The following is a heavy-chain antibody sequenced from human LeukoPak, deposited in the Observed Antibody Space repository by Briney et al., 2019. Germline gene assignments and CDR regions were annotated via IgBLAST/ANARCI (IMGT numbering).Heavy chain of an antibody. V-gene: IGHV3-23*01. CDR2: ISGSGDNT. D-gene: IGHD6-19*01. Sequence: GGSLRLSCAASGFTFSSYGMSWVRQAPGKGLEWVSGISGSGDNTHYADSVKGRFTISRDNSKNTLYLQMNSLRAEDTAVYYCAKVGIEQWLSQGQFFDYWGQGTLVTVSS. CDR1: GFTFSSYG. J-gene: IGHJ4*02. CDR3: AKVGIEQWLSQGQFFDY.